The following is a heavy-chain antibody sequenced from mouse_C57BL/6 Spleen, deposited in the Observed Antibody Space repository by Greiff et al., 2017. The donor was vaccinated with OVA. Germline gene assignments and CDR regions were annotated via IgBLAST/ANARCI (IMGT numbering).Heavy chain of an antibody. CDR1: GYTFTSYW. D-gene: IGHD1-1*01. J-gene: IGHJ2*01. Sequence: VQLQQPGAELVRPGSSVKLSCKASGYTFTSYWMHWVKQRPIQGLEWIGNIDPSDSETHYNQKFKDKATLTVDKSSSTAYMQLSSLTSEDSAVYYCARGPNYYGSSRYYFDYWGQGTTLTVSS. CDR2: IDPSDSET. V-gene: IGHV1-52*01. CDR3: ARGPNYYGSSRYYFDY.